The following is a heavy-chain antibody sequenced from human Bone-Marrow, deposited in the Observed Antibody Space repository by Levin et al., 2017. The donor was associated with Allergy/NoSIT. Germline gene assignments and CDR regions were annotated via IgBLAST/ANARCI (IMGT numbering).Heavy chain of an antibody. D-gene: IGHD3-3*01. J-gene: IGHJ4*01. CDR1: GESFSAYY. CDR2: VNHYGHT. CDR3: ARPTFCSATTCSGPLDF. Sequence: SQTLSLTCAVYGESFSAYYWTWIRQPPGKGLEWVGEVNHYGHTYSNPSLRSRLTLSVDRSKNQFSLKLSSVTAADTALYYCARPTFCSATTCSGPLDFWGQGSLVTVSS. V-gene: IGHV4-34*01.